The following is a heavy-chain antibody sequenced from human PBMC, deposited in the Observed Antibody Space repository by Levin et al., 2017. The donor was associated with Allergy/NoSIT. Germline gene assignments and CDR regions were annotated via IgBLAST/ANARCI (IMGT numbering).Heavy chain of an antibody. CDR3: ARWGRGDGDYDYNWFDP. Sequence: GSLRLSCAVSGGSISSSNWWSWVRQPPGKGLEWIGEIYHSGSTNYNPSLKSRVTISVDKSKNQFSLKLSSVTAADTAVYYCARWGRGDGDYDYNWFDPWGQGTLVTVSS. CDR1: GGSISSSNW. J-gene: IGHJ5*02. CDR2: IYHSGST. V-gene: IGHV4-4*02. D-gene: IGHD4-17*01.